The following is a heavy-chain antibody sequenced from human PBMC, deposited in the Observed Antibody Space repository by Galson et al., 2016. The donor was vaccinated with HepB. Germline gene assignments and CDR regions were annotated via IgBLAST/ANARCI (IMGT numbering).Heavy chain of an antibody. Sequence: SLRLSCAASGFIFISYGMHWVRQAPGKGLEWVAVISYDGSNKYYADSVKGRFAISRDNSKNTLYLQMNSLRAGDTAVYYYAKVPRPYGALYYYYGMDVWGQGTTVTVSS. CDR3: AKVPRPYGALYYYYGMDV. D-gene: IGHD4-17*01. CDR1: GFIFISYG. CDR2: ISYDGSNK. V-gene: IGHV3-30*18. J-gene: IGHJ6*02.